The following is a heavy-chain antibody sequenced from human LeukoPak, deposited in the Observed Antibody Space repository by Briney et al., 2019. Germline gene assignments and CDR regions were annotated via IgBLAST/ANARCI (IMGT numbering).Heavy chain of an antibody. CDR1: GFTFSSYW. J-gene: IGHJ4*01. V-gene: IGHV3-7*01. CDR2: IQEDGSKK. CDR3: ARDSSGGHLTY. Sequence: PGGSLRLSCAASGFTFSSYWMSWVRQTPGKGLEWVANIQEDGSKKNYVDSVKGRFTISRDNAKNSLYLQMNNLRAEDTAVFYCARDSSGGHLTYWGRGILVIVSS. D-gene: IGHD2-15*01.